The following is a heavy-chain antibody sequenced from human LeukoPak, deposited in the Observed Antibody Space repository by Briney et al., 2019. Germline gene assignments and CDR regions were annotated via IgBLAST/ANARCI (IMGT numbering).Heavy chain of an antibody. D-gene: IGHD5-12*01. Sequence: PGGSLRLSCAASGFTFSSYAMSWVRQAPGKGLEWVSYISSSGSTIYYADSVKGRFTISRDNAKNSLYLQMNSLRAEDTAVYYCAREGYSGYDFDYYYGMDVWGQGTTVTVSS. CDR1: GFTFSSYA. CDR2: ISSSGSTI. CDR3: AREGYSGYDFDYYYGMDV. V-gene: IGHV3-48*04. J-gene: IGHJ6*02.